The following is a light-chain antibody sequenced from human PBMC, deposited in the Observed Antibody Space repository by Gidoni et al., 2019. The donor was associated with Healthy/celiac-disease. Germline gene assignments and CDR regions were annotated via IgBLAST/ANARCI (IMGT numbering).Light chain of an antibody. V-gene: IGKV1-33*01. CDR3: QQYDTIFT. Sequence: DIQMTQSPSSLSASVGDRVTITCQASQDISNYLNWYQQKPGKAPTLLIYDASNLETGVPSRFSGSGSGTDFTFTISSLQPEDIATYYCQQYDTIFTFGPGTKVDIK. CDR1: QDISNY. J-gene: IGKJ3*01. CDR2: DAS.